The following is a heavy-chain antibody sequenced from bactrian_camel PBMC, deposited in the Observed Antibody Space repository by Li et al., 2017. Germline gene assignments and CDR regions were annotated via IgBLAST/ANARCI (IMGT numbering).Heavy chain of an antibody. CDR1: GLTIDSYC. J-gene: IGHJ6*01. CDR2: HHTGTATK. CDR3: VADRGDYCYGLDTLTIFGY. D-gene: IGHD4*01. Sequence: HVQLVESGGGSAQAGGSLRLSCAASGLTIDSYCMGWFREAPGKERAAVAAHHTGTATKYVADSVKGRFDISQGSQKDLLILQMNGLKPEDTAMYHCVADRGDYCYGLDTLTIFGYSGQGTQVTVS. V-gene: IGHV3S1*01.